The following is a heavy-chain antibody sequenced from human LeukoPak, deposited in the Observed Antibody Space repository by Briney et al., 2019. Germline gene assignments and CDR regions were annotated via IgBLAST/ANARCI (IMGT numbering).Heavy chain of an antibody. CDR3: ARVRGYYDSSGYYYGRWAFDI. J-gene: IGHJ3*02. CDR2: IYYSGST. D-gene: IGHD3-22*01. CDR1: GGSISSYY. Sequence: SETLSLTCTVSGGSISSYYWSWIRQPPGKGLEWLGYIYYSGSTNYNPSLKSRVTISVDTSKNQFSLKLSSVTAADTAVYYCARVRGYYDSSGYYYGRWAFDIWGQGTMVTVSS. V-gene: IGHV4-59*01.